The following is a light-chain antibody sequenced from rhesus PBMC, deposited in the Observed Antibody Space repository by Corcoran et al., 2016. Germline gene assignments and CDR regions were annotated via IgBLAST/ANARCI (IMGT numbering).Light chain of an antibody. CDR3: QHGYCILYS. J-gene: IGKJ2*01. CDR1: QGISNN. Sequence: DIQMTQSPSSLSASVGDRVTITCRASQGISNNLAWYQQKPGKVPKLQIYKSATLQSGIPSRLSGSGSGTDFTLTISSLQPEDFATYYCQHGYCILYSFGQGTKVEIK. CDR2: KSA. V-gene: IGKV1-25*01.